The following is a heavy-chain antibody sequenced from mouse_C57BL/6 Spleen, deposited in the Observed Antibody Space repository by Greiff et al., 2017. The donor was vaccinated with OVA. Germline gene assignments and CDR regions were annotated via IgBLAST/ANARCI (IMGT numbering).Heavy chain of an antibody. D-gene: IGHD1-1*01. V-gene: IGHV2-2*01. CDR3: ARERAVVETRYFDY. J-gene: IGHJ2*01. CDR2: IWSGGST. CDR1: GFSLTSYG. Sequence: VMLVESGPGLVQPSQSLSITCTVSGFSLTSYGVHWVRQSPGKGLEWLGVIWSGGSTDYNAAFISRLSISKDNSKSQVFFKMNSLQADDTAIYYCARERAVVETRYFDYWGQGTTLTVSS.